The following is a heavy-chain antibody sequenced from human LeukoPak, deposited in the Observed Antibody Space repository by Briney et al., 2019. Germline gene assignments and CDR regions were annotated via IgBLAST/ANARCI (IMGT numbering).Heavy chain of an antibody. V-gene: IGHV3-48*01. CDR3: ARDVEQWLVRVYYFDY. Sequence: PGGPLRLSCATSGFTLSSYGMNWVRQAPGKGLEWVSYISSGSTTIYYADSVKGRFTISRDNAKNSLYLQMNSLRAEDTAVYYCARDVEQWLVRVYYFDYWGQGTLVTVSS. D-gene: IGHD6-19*01. CDR2: ISSGSTTI. J-gene: IGHJ4*02. CDR1: GFTLSSYG.